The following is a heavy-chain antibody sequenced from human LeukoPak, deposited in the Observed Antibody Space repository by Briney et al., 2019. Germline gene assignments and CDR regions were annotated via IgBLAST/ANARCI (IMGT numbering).Heavy chain of an antibody. V-gene: IGHV3-23*01. CDR3: AKAYYDFWSGFYQPVDY. D-gene: IGHD3-3*01. J-gene: IGHJ4*02. CDR1: GFNFSSYA. Sequence: LPGGSLRLSCAASGFNFSSYAMSWVRQAPGKGLEWVSAISGSGGSTYYADSVKGRFTISRDNSKNTLYLQMNGLRAEDTAVYYCAKAYYDFWSGFYQPVDYWGQGTLVTVSS. CDR2: ISGSGGST.